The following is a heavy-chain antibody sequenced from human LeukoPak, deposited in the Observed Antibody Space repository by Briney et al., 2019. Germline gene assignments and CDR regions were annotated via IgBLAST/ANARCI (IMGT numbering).Heavy chain of an antibody. CDR1: GFTFGDYA. CDR2: IYTDGNT. D-gene: IGHD4-17*01. J-gene: IGHJ4*02. Sequence: GGSLRLSCAASGFTFGDYAMHWVRQAPGEGLEWVSLIYTDGNTHYADSVKGRFIFSRDSTKTTLYLQMNSLRTEDTAVYFCTHGDYPLTYWGQGTLVTVSS. V-gene: IGHV3-66*01. CDR3: THGDYPLTY.